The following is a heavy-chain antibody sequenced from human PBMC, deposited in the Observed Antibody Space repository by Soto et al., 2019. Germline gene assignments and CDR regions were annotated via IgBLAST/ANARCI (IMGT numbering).Heavy chain of an antibody. D-gene: IGHD3-10*02. Sequence: GKGLEWIGSIYYSGSTSYNPSLKSRVTISVDTSKNQFSLKLSSLTAADTAFFFQAEDGIRDVRSVSAFLRNRSSDL. J-gene: IGHJ2*01. V-gene: IGHV4-39*01. CDR3: AEDGIRDVRSVSAFLRNRSSDL. CDR2: IYYSGST.